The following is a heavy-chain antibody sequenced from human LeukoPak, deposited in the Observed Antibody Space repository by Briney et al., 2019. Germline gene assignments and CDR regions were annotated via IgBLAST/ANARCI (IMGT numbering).Heavy chain of an antibody. CDR3: ARQRVDTIPYYYYGMDV. Sequence: GGSLRLSCAASGFTFSSYAMHWVRQAPGKGLEWVAFISYDGSNKYYADSVKGRFTISRDNSKITLYLQMNSLRAEDTALYYCARQRVDTIPYYYYGMDVWGQGNTVTVSS. V-gene: IGHV3-30-3*01. CDR2: ISYDGSNK. J-gene: IGHJ6*02. CDR1: GFTFSSYA. D-gene: IGHD5-18*01.